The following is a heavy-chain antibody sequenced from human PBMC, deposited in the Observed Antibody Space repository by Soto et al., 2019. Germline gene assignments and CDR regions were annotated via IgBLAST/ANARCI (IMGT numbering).Heavy chain of an antibody. J-gene: IGHJ6*02. CDR3: ARGTSFSSSSVAYYYYYGMDV. CDR2: LYYSGST. Sequence: PETPSLTCTVSVGSISRYYWGWIRQPPGKGLERIGYLYYSGSTNYNPSLKSRVTISVDTPKNQFSLKLRSVTAADTAVYYCARGTSFSSSSVAYYYYYGMDVWGQGTTVTVSS. D-gene: IGHD6-6*01. CDR1: VGSISRYY. V-gene: IGHV4-59*01.